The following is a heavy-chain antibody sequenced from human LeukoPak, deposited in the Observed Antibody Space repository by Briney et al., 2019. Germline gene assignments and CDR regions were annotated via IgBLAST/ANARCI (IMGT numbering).Heavy chain of an antibody. CDR2: IYPGDSDT. J-gene: IGHJ4*02. V-gene: IGHV5-51*01. CDR3: ARAPSYFDWLMGYFDY. D-gene: IGHD3-9*01. CDR1: EYSFTSYW. Sequence: GESLKISWKGSEYSFTSYWIGLVRQMPGKGMELMGIIYPGDSDTRYSPSFQGQVTISADKSISTAYLQWSSLKASDTAMYYCARAPSYFDWLMGYFDYWGQGTLVTVSS.